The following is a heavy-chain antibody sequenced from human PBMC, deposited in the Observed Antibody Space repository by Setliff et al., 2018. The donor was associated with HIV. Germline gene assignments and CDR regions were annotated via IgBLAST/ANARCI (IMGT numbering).Heavy chain of an antibody. J-gene: IGHJ4*02. D-gene: IGHD2-15*01. Sequence: GGSLRLSCAASGFTFSNAWLSWVRQAPGKGLEWVSYISSSSSTIYYADSVKGRFTISKDNAKNSLYLQMDSLKNEDTAVYYCVRGLGSEFDYWGQGTLVTVSS. CDR2: ISSSSSTI. V-gene: IGHV3-48*02. CDR3: VRGLGSEFDY. CDR1: GFTFSNAW.